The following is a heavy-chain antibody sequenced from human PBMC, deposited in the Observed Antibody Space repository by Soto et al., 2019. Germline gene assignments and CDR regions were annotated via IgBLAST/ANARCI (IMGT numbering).Heavy chain of an antibody. CDR2: IKRKSDGETT. CDR1: GFTFSNSY. D-gene: IGHD7-27*01. J-gene: IGHJ3*01. V-gene: IGHV3-15*01. Sequence: EVQLVESGGGLVKPGGSLRLSCAASGFTFSNSYMSWVRQTPGKGLEWVGRIKRKSDGETTDYAVPVKGRFTISRDDAKSTVYLQMNSLKTEDTAMYYCGTGSAFDLWGQGTMVTVSS. CDR3: GTGSAFDL.